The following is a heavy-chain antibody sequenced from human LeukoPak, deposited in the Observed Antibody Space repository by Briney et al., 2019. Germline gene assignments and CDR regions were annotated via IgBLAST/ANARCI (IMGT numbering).Heavy chain of an antibody. CDR3: ARGVGATGAIDY. CDR2: MNPNSGNT. CDR1: GYTFTSYD. J-gene: IGHJ4*02. D-gene: IGHD1-26*01. V-gene: IGHV1-8*01. Sequence: GASVKVSCKASGYTFTSYDINWVRQATGQGLEWMGWMNPNSGNTGYVQKFQGRVTMTRNTSIGTAYLELSSLRSEDTAVYYCARGVGATGAIDYWGQGTLVTVSS.